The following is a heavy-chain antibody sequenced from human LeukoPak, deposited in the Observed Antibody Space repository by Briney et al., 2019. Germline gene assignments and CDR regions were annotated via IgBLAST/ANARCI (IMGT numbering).Heavy chain of an antibody. J-gene: IGHJ4*02. V-gene: IGHV4-4*07. D-gene: IGHD1-26*01. CDR2: IYTSGST. CDR1: GGSFSGYY. Sequence: SETLSLTCAVYGGSFSGYYWSWIRQPAGKGLEWIGRIYTSGSTNYNPSLKSRVTISVDTSKNQFSLKLSSVTAADTAVHYCARDRWELPNDYWGQGTLVTVSS. CDR3: ARDRWELPNDY.